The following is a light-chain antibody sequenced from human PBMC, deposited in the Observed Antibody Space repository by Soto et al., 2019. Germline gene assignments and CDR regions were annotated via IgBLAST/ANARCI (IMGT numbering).Light chain of an antibody. CDR3: QQSYITPWT. CDR2: AAS. CDR1: QSVTTF. J-gene: IGKJ1*01. Sequence: DIQLTQSPPSLSASVGDRVTITCRASQSVTTFLKWYQQKPGKAPKLLIYAASSLHSGVPSRFSGSGSGTDFTLNISSLQTEDSSTFYCQQSYITPWTVGQGTKVEVK. V-gene: IGKV1-39*01.